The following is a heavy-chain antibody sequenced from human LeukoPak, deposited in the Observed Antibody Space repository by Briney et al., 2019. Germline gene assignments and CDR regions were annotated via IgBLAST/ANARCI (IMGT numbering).Heavy chain of an antibody. D-gene: IGHD3-16*02. CDR3: ARRYFDYVWGSHRQVIMGIDDAFDI. J-gene: IGHJ3*02. CDR1: GYSFTSYW. CDR2: IYPGDSDT. Sequence: GASLKISCKGSGYSFTSYWIGWVRQMPGKGLEWVGIIYPGDSDTRYSPSFQGQVTISADKSISTAYLQSSSLKASDTAMYYCARRYFDYVWGSHRQVIMGIDDAFDIWGQGTKVTVSS. V-gene: IGHV5-51*01.